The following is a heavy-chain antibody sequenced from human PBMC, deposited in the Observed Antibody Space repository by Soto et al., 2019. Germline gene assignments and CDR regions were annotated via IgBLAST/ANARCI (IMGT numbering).Heavy chain of an antibody. V-gene: IGHV1-69*01. J-gene: IGHJ6*02. Sequence: QVQLVQSGAEVKKPGSSVKVSCKASGGTFSSYAISWVRQAPGQGLEWMGGIIPIFGTANYAQKFQGRVKIPADESTSTAYMELSSLRSEDTAVYYCASAPLDYSNHYYYYYCMDVWVQGTTVTVSS. CDR3: ASAPLDYSNHYYYYYCMDV. D-gene: IGHD4-4*01. CDR1: GGTFSSYA. CDR2: IIPIFGTA.